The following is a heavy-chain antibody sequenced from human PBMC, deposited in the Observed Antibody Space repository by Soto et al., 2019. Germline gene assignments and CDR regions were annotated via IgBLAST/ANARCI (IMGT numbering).Heavy chain of an antibody. V-gene: IGHV3-48*03. CDR2: ISSSGSTI. J-gene: IGHJ6*02. CDR1: GFTFSSYE. D-gene: IGHD6-19*01. Sequence: SLRLSCAVSGFTFSSYEMNWVRQAPGKGLEWVSYISSSGSTIYYADSVKGRFTISRDNAKNSLYLQMNSLRAEDTAVYYCARDRVAGYYYGMDVWGQGTTVTVSS. CDR3: ARDRVAGYYYGMDV.